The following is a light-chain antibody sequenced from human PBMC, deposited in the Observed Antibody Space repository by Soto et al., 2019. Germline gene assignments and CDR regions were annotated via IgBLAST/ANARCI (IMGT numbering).Light chain of an antibody. CDR1: QDISSA. CDR3: QQFNDFPGT. Sequence: AIQLTQAPSSLSASVGDRVTISCRTSQDISSALAWYQQRPGKPPKLLLSDASSLESGVPSRFSGSCSRTGFTLTISRLQPDDFATYYCQQFNDFPGTFGQGTTLEIK. V-gene: IGKV1D-13*01. CDR2: DAS. J-gene: IGKJ2*01.